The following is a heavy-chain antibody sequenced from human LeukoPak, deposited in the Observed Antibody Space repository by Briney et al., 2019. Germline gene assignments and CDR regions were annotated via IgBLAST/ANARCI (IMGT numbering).Heavy chain of an antibody. CDR3: AKDAQTGFDYSNSLEY. CDR1: GFTFSHFG. Sequence: GGSLRLSCEASGFTFSHFGMHWVRQAPGKGLEWVAVIWSDATNEYYADSVKGRFTISRDNFKRTVSLEMNSLRAEDTAVYYCAKDAQTGFDYSNSLEYWGQGSLVIVSS. V-gene: IGHV3-33*06. CDR2: IWSDATNE. D-gene: IGHD4-11*01. J-gene: IGHJ4*02.